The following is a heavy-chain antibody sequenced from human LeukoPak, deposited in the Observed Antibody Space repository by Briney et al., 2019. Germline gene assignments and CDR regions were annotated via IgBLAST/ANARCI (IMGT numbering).Heavy chain of an antibody. CDR1: GYTFTNYH. CDR3: ARDLPFED. Sequence: ASVKVSCTASGYTFTNYHMHWVRQATGQGLEWMGRIYPSSGGTNYAQKFQGRITLTTDTSINTAYMELSRLRSDDTAVYYCARDLPFEDWGQGTLVPVSS. CDR2: IYPSSGGT. V-gene: IGHV1-2*06. J-gene: IGHJ4*02. D-gene: IGHD2/OR15-2a*01.